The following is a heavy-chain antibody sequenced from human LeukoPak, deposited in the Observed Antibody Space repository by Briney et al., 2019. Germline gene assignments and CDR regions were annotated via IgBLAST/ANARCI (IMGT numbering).Heavy chain of an antibody. D-gene: IGHD2-15*01. CDR1: GFTFSSYE. CDR3: GRDIGYDAFDM. Sequence: PGGSLRLSCAASGFTFSSYEMNWVRQAPGKGLEWVSYISSSGSTIYYADSVKGRFTISRDNARNLVYLQMDSLRAEDTAVYYCGRDIGYDAFDMWGQGTKVTVSS. J-gene: IGHJ3*02. CDR2: ISSSGSTI. V-gene: IGHV3-48*03.